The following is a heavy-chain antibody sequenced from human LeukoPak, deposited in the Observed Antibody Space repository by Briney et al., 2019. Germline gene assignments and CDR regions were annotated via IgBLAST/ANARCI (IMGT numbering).Heavy chain of an antibody. V-gene: IGHV1-2*02. CDR3: ASQQLQWRESYYFDD. Sequence: ASVEVSCKASGYIFTGYYMHWVRQAPGQGLEWMGWINPNTGGTKYAQKFQGRVTMTRDTSISTAYMELSRLGSDDTALYYCASQQLQWRESYYFDDWGQGTLVTVSS. J-gene: IGHJ4*02. D-gene: IGHD5-24*01. CDR2: INPNTGGT. CDR1: GYIFTGYY.